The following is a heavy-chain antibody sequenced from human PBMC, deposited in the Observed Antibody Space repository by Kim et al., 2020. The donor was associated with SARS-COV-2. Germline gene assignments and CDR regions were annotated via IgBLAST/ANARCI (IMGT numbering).Heavy chain of an antibody. Sequence: ASVKVSCKVSGYTLTELSMHWVRQAPGKGLEWMGGFDPEDGETIYAQKFQGRVTMTEDTSTVTAYMELSSLRSEDTAVYYCATASEDILTGYRSHYYYYGMDVWGQGTTVTVSS. CDR1: GYTLTELS. J-gene: IGHJ6*02. V-gene: IGHV1-24*01. CDR3: ATASEDILTGYRSHYYYYGMDV. D-gene: IGHD3-9*01. CDR2: FDPEDGET.